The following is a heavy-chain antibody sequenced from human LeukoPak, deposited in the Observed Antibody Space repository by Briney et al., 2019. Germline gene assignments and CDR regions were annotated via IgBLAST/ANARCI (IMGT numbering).Heavy chain of an antibody. CDR3: ARGDHISGWLGLGY. V-gene: IGHV3-48*03. CDR2: IGRSGSTI. J-gene: IGHJ4*02. D-gene: IGHD6-19*01. CDR1: GFIFSDYE. Sequence: GGSLRPSCAASGFIFSDYEMNWVRQAPGKGLEWVSYIGRSGSTIYYADSVKGRFTISRDNAKNSLYLQMNSLRAEDTAVYYCARGDHISGWLGLGYWGQGTLVTVSS.